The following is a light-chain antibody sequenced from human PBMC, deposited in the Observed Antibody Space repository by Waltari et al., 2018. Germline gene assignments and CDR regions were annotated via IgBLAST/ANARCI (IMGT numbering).Light chain of an antibody. V-gene: IGKV3-11*01. Sequence: EIVLTQSPATLSLSPGERPTLSCRASESVSPYLAWYQQRPGQAPRLIVYDVSTRAAGIPARFSGSGSETEFTLTISSLEPDDFAIYYCHQRNDRRGTFGQGTRIE. CDR3: HQRNDRRGT. J-gene: IGKJ1*01. CDR1: ESVSPY. CDR2: DVS.